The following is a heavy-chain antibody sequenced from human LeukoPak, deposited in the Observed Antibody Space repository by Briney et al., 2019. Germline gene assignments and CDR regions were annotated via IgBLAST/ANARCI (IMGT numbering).Heavy chain of an antibody. V-gene: IGHV3-53*01. CDR1: GFTVSSNY. CDR3: AKSNTIFGVLWD. D-gene: IGHD3-3*01. J-gene: IGHJ4*02. CDR2: IYSGGST. Sequence: GGSLRLSCAASGFTVSSNYMSWVRQAPGKGLEWVSVIYSGGSTYYADSVKGRFAISRDNSKNTLYLQMNSLRAEDTAVYYCAKSNTIFGVLWDWGQGTLVTVSS.